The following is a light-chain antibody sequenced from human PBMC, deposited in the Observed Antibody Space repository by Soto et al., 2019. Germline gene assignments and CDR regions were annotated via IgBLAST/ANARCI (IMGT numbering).Light chain of an antibody. CDR3: QQYENWPPYS. Sequence: TQSPATLSVSLGEEVSLSCRASQSVGPNLAWYQQRPGQAPRLLIHWGSTRANGVPARFRGSGRGTDFTLIISNLQSEDLAVYYCQQYENWPPYSFGQGTRPEIK. CDR2: WGS. J-gene: IGKJ2*03. CDR1: QSVGPN. V-gene: IGKV3-15*01.